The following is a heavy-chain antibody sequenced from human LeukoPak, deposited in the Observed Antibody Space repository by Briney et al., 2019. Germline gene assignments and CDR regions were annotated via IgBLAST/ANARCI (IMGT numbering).Heavy chain of an antibody. CDR2: ISTTGGTT. CDR1: GLTFSSYG. D-gene: IGHD3-22*01. J-gene: IGHJ4*02. V-gene: IGHV3-23*01. Sequence: PGGSLRLSCAASGLTFSSYGMSWVRQAPGRGLEWVSAISTTGGTTYYADSVRGRFTISRDNSRNTLYLQMNSLRAEDTAIYYCAKDYGYYDSSGYPQEWGQGTLVTVSS. CDR3: AKDYGYYDSSGYPQE.